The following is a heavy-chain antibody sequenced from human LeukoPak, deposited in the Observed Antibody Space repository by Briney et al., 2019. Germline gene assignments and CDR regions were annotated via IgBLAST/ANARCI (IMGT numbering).Heavy chain of an antibody. Sequence: SETLSLTCAVYGGSFSGYYWSWIRQPPGKGLEWIGEINHSGSTNYNPSLKSRVTISVDTSKNQFSLKLSSVTAADTAVYYCASLTYHDILTGYNPWGQGALVTVSS. J-gene: IGHJ5*02. CDR3: ASLTYHDILTGYNP. CDR2: INHSGST. V-gene: IGHV4-34*01. CDR1: GGSFSGYY. D-gene: IGHD3-9*01.